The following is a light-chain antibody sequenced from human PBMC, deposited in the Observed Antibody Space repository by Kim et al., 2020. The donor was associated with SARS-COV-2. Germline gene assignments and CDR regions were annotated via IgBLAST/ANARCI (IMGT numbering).Light chain of an antibody. CDR3: SSYTSSSTPEV. CDR2: EVS. V-gene: IGLV2-14*01. Sequence: QSALTQPASVSGSPGQSITISCTGTSIDVGCYNYVSWYQQHPGKAPKLMIYEVSNRPSGVSNRFSGSKSGNTASLNISGLQAEDEADYYCSSYTSSSTPEVFGGGTQLTVL. J-gene: IGLJ2*01. CDR1: SIDVGCYNY.